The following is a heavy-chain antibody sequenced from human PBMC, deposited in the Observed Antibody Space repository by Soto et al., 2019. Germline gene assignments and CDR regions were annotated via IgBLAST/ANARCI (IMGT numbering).Heavy chain of an antibody. CDR3: ARGTPDIVVVVAATHYYYYMDV. V-gene: IGHV4-59*01. J-gene: IGHJ6*03. CDR2: IYYSGST. Sequence: PSETLSLTCTVSGGSISSYYWSWIRQPPGKGLEWIGYIYYSGSTNYNPSLKIRVTISVDTSKNQFSLKLSSVTAADTAVYYCARGTPDIVVVVAATHYYYYMDVWGKGTTVTVSS. D-gene: IGHD2-15*01. CDR1: GGSISSYY.